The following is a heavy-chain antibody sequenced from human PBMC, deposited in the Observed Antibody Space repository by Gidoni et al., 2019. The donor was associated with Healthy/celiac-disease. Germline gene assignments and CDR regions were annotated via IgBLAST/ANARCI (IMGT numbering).Heavy chain of an antibody. CDR1: GFSLSTSGVG. D-gene: IGHD1-26*01. J-gene: IGHJ6*02. CDR2: IDWDDDK. CDR3: AHIPDLRGSYSGYYYYHMDV. Sequence: QITLKESGPTLVKPTQTLTLTCTFSGFSLSTSGVGVGWIRQPPGTALEWLALIDWDDDKYYSPSLKSRLTITKDTSKNQVVLTMTNMDPVDTATYYCAHIPDLRGSYSGYYYYHMDVWGQGTTVTVSS. V-gene: IGHV2-5*02.